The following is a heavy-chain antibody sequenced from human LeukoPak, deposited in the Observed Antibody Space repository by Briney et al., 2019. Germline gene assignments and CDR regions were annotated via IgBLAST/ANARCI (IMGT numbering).Heavy chain of an antibody. CDR1: GGAISSYY. J-gene: IGHJ4*02. CDR3: ARGAMATTPFFDY. V-gene: IGHV4-59*01. D-gene: IGHD5-24*01. CDR2: VYYTGST. Sequence: PSETLSLTCTVSGGAISSYYWSWIRQPPGKGLEWIGYVYYTGSTNFNPSLKSRVTMSLDTSRHQFSLKLTSLTAADTAVYYCARGAMATTPFFDYWGQGTLVTVSS.